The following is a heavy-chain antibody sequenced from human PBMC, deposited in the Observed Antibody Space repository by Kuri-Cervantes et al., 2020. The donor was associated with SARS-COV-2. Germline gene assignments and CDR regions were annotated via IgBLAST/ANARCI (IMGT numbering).Heavy chain of an antibody. Sequence: SQTLSLTCAVYGGSFSGYYWSWIRQPAGKGLEWIGRVHTSGSTNYNPSLKSRVTMSVDTSRNQLSLKLNSLAAADTAVYYCARGSCASESCWAGHWFDPWGQGTLVTVSS. CDR2: VHTSGST. D-gene: IGHD2-15*01. V-gene: IGHV4-59*10. J-gene: IGHJ5*02. CDR3: ARGSCASESCWAGHWFDP. CDR1: GGSFSGYY.